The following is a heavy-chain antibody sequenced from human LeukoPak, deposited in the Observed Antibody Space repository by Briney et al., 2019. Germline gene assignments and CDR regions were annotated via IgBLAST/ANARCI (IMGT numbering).Heavy chain of an antibody. Sequence: ASVEVSCKASGYTFTSYGISWVRQAPGQGLEWMGWISAYNGNTNYAQKLQGRVTMTTDTSTSTAYMELRSLRSDDTAVYYCARGQYCGGDCYGDAFDIWGQGTMVTVSS. D-gene: IGHD2-21*02. V-gene: IGHV1-18*01. J-gene: IGHJ3*02. CDR2: ISAYNGNT. CDR1: GYTFTSYG. CDR3: ARGQYCGGDCYGDAFDI.